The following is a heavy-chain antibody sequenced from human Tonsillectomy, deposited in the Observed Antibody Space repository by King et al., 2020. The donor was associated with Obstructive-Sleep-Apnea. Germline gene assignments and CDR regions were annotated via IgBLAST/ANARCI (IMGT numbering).Heavy chain of an antibody. J-gene: IGHJ4*02. Sequence: EVQLVESGGGLVQPGRSLRLSCAASGFTFEDYAMHWVRQAPGKGLERVAGINYNSASLHYAESVRGRFTISRDNAKNLVFLDMKSLRGDDAGLYYCGKVAVAGAPVADWGQGTLVTVSS. CDR2: INYNSASL. CDR1: GFTFEDYA. CDR3: GKVAVAGAPVAD. D-gene: IGHD6-19*01. V-gene: IGHV3-9*01.